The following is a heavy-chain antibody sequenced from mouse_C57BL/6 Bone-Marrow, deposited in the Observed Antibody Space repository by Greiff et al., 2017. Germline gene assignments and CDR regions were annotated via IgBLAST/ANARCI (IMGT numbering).Heavy chain of an antibody. V-gene: IGHV1-81*01. CDR2: IYPRSGST. J-gene: IGHJ3*01. Sequence: VKLMESGAELARPGASVKLSCKASGYTFTSYGISWVKQRTGQGLEWIGEIYPRSGSTYYNEKFKGKATLTADKSSSTAYMELRSLTSADSAVYFCARGAYWGQGTLVTVSA. CDR1: GYTFTSYG. CDR3: ARGAY.